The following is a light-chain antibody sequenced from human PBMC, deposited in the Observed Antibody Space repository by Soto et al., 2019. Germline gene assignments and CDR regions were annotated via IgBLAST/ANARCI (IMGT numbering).Light chain of an antibody. CDR1: QSLSSSY. Sequence: EIVLTQFPCTLSLSPGERATLSCSPSQSLSSSYLVWYQQKPGQAPRLLIYAASRRATGIPDRFSGSGSATEYTLTISRLEPEDSAVYYCQQQGTFGHGTKLEIK. V-gene: IGKV3-20*01. CDR2: AAS. CDR3: QQQGT. J-gene: IGKJ2*01.